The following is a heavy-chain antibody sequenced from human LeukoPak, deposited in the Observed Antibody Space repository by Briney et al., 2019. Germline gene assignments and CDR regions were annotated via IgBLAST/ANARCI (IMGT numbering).Heavy chain of an antibody. V-gene: IGHV4-39*01. J-gene: IGHJ5*02. CDR2: IHYSGST. CDR3: ARGPHVFYCSSTSCYHWFDP. CDR1: GASISISY. D-gene: IGHD2-2*01. Sequence: SETLSLTCAVSGASISISYWGWIRQPPGKGLEWIGSIHYSGSTYYKPSLKSRVTISVDTSKNQFSLKLSSVTAADTAVYYCARGPHVFYCSSTSCYHWFDPWGQGTLVTVSS.